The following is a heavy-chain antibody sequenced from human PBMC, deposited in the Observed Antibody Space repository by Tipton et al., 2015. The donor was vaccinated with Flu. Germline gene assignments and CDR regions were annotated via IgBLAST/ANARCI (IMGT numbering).Heavy chain of an antibody. CDR3: ARDHPPSITVLGEITDYFGMAV. CDR2: IFHSGNS. J-gene: IGHJ6*02. Sequence: TLSLTCAVSGYSIRSSNYYWGWIRQPPGKGLEWIGNIFHSGNSYHNPSLKSRLTMSVETSKNQFSLKLSSLTAADPAVYYCARDHPPSITVLGEITDYFGMAVWGQGTTVTVSS. V-gene: IGHV4-38-2*02. D-gene: IGHD3-3*01. CDR1: GYSIRSSNYY.